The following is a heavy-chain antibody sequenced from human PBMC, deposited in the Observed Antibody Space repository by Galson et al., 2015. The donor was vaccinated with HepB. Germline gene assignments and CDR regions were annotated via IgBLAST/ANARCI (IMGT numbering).Heavy chain of an antibody. V-gene: IGHV1-18*01. CDR2: INPYDGST. CDR1: GFNLNNFR. CDR3: ARLGAAAGFLGF. Sequence: SVKVSCKASGFNLNNFRITWVRQAPRQGLEWMGWINPYDGSTDYAPRLQGRLTMTTDTSTRTAYMELRSLTSGDTAVYYCARLGAAAGFLGFWGQGTLVTVSS. D-gene: IGHD6-13*01. J-gene: IGHJ4*02.